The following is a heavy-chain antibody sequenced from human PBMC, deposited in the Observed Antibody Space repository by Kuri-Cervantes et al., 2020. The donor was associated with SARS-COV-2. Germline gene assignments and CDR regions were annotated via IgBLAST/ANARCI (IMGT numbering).Heavy chain of an antibody. Sequence: SETLSLTCTVSGGSISSHYWSWIRQPPGKGLEWIGCIYYSGSTNYNPSLKSRVTISVDTSKNQFSLKLSSVTAADTAVYYCARGANYYDSSGYYYWGQGTLVTVSS. CDR3: ARGANYYDSSGYYY. D-gene: IGHD3-22*01. J-gene: IGHJ4*02. V-gene: IGHV4-59*11. CDR2: IYYSGST. CDR1: GGSISSHY.